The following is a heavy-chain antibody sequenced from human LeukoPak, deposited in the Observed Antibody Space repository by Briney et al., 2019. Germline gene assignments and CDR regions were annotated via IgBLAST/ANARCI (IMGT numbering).Heavy chain of an antibody. CDR3: ARMSYYDRRGDNWFDP. CDR2: MNPNSGNT. J-gene: IGHJ5*02. CDR1: VYTFTSYD. D-gene: IGHD3-22*01. V-gene: IGHV1-8*01. Sequence: ASVKVSCKAYVYTFTSYDINCVRQGTGQGLEWMGRMNPNSGNTGYAQKFQGRVTMTRDTSISTAYMELSSLRSEDTAVYYCARMSYYDRRGDNWFDPWGQGTLVIVSS.